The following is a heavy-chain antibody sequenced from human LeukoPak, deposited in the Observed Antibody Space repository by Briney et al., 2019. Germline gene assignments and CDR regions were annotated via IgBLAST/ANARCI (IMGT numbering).Heavy chain of an antibody. CDR1: GGSISSYY. CDR2: IYYSGST. V-gene: IGHV4-59*01. CDR3: ARVSVAGLDY. D-gene: IGHD6-19*01. J-gene: IGHJ4*02. Sequence: SETLSLTCTVSGGSISSYYWSWIRQPPGKGLEWIGYIYYSGSTNYNPSLKSRVTIPVDTSKNQFSLKLSSVTAADTAVYYCARVSVAGLDYWGQGTLVTVSS.